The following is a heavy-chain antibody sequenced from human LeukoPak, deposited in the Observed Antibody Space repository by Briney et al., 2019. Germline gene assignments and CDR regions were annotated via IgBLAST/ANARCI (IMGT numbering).Heavy chain of an antibody. V-gene: IGHV4-30-2*01. J-gene: IGHJ4*02. CDR3: AGRPYGSGTPFDY. D-gene: IGHD3-10*01. CDR1: GGSISSGGYS. CDR2: IYHSGST. Sequence: SETLSLTCAVSGGSISSGGYSWSWIRQPPGKGLEWIVYIYHSGSTYHNPSLKSRVTISVDRSKNQFSLKLSSVTAADTAVYYCAGRPYGSGTPFDYWGQGTLVTVSS.